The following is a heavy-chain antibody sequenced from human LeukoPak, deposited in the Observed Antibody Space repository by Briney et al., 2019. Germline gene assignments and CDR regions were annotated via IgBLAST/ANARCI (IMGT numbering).Heavy chain of an antibody. CDR1: GDSIRSYG. CDR2: ISDYDGNT. Sequence: ASVKVSCKASGDSIRSYGITWVRQAPGQGLEWMGWISDYDGNTNYAQNVQGRVTMTTDTSTSTAYMELRSLRSDDTAVYYCARSRVRGSPHPNAFDIWGKGTKATVSS. J-gene: IGHJ3*02. D-gene: IGHD3-10*01. V-gene: IGHV1-18*01. CDR3: ARSRVRGSPHPNAFDI.